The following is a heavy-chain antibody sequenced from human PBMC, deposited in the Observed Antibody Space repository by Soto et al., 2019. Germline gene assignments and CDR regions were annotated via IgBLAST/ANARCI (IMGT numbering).Heavy chain of an antibody. V-gene: IGHV1-46*01. Sequence: QVQLVQSGAEVRKPGASVKLSCQTSGYPFTSYHMHWVRQAPGQGLEWMGVINPSEGRTRYSQKFQDKVTMTRDTSSSTVYMELNSLRSEDTATYFCARGREYSFGYNWFDPWGQGTLLTVSS. CDR3: ARGREYSFGYNWFDP. J-gene: IGHJ5*02. D-gene: IGHD4-4*01. CDR1: GYPFTSYH. CDR2: INPSEGRT.